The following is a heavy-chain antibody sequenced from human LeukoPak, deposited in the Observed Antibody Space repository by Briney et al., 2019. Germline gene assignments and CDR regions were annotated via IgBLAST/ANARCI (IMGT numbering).Heavy chain of an antibody. Sequence: SVKVSCKASGGTFNRHAFSWVRQAPGQGLEWMGRIIPILNIANSAQKFQDRVTITADKSTSTDYMELSSLRSEDTAVYYCARESLSGGIAAADPFDYWGQGTLVTVSS. D-gene: IGHD6-13*01. J-gene: IGHJ4*02. CDR1: GGTFNRHA. V-gene: IGHV1-69*04. CDR2: IIPILNIA. CDR3: ARESLSGGIAAADPFDY.